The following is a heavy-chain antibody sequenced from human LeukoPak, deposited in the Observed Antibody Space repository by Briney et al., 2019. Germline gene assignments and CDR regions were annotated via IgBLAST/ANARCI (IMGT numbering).Heavy chain of an antibody. CDR3: ARYGSSASFDI. Sequence: SETLSLTCTVSGGSISSSSYCWGWIRQPPGKGLEWIGSIYYSGSTYYNPSLKSRVTISVDTSKNQFSLKLSSVTAADTAVYYCARYGSSASFDIWGQGTMVTVSS. CDR1: GGSISSSSYC. V-gene: IGHV4-39*01. D-gene: IGHD1-26*01. CDR2: IYYSGST. J-gene: IGHJ3*02.